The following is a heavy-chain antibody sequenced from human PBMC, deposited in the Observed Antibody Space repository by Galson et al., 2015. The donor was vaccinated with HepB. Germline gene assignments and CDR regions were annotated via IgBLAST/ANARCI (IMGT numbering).Heavy chain of an antibody. D-gene: IGHD3-9*01. CDR1: GFTFRSYA. Sequence: SLRLSCATSGFTFRSYAMHWVRQAPGKGLEWVAIITYDGSEQFYGDAVKGRFTVTRDDSKNTVYREMNSLTTADTAIYYCEREEGIRFYDWAIPVSFFQYWGQGTLAIVSS. CDR3: EREEGIRFYDWAIPVSFFQY. J-gene: IGHJ4*02. CDR2: ITYDGSEQ. V-gene: IGHV3-30*04.